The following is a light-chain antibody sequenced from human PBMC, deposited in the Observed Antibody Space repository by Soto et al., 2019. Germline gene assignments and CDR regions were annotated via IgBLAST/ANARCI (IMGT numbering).Light chain of an antibody. J-gene: IGKJ4*01. V-gene: IGKV1-27*01. Sequence: IQITKSPASLSASVGDRVTITCRASQGLSSGLAWYQQKPGKVPKLLIYDASTLQSGVPSRFSGSGSGTDFTLSISSLQPEDVAPYYCQKYNSVPLTFGGGTKVDIK. CDR1: QGLSSG. CDR2: DAS. CDR3: QKYNSVPLT.